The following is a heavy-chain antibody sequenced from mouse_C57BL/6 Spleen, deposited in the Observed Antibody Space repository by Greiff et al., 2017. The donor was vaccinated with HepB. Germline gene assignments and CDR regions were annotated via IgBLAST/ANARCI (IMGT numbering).Heavy chain of an antibody. CDR1: GFTFSSYA. V-gene: IGHV5-9-1*02. Sequence: EVKLMESGEGLVKPGGSLKLSCAASGFTFSSYAMSWVRQTPEKRLEWVAYISSGGDYIYYADTVKGRFTISRDNARNTLYLQMSSLKSEDTAMYYCTRDRGGYGSGHEYWGQGTTLTVSS. J-gene: IGHJ2*01. CDR3: TRDRGGYGSGHEY. D-gene: IGHD1-1*01. CDR2: ISSGGDYI.